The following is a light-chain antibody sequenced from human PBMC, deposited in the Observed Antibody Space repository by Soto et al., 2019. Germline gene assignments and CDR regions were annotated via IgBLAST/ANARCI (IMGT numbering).Light chain of an antibody. J-gene: IGKJ1*01. CDR1: QSVFSS. CDR2: GAA. Sequence: ETMMTQSPATLSVSPGERATLSCRASQSVFSSLAWYQHKPGQAPRLLIYGAATRATGIPARFSGSGSGTEFTLTISSLQSDDIAVYYCQQYHNWPAFGQGTKVEIK. CDR3: QQYHNWPA. V-gene: IGKV3-15*01.